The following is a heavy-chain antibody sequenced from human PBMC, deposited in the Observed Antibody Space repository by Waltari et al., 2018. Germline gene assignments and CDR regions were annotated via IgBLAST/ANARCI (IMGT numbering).Heavy chain of an antibody. V-gene: IGHV1-2*02. CDR1: GYTFTGYY. CDR2: INPNSGGT. D-gene: IGHD1-26*01. J-gene: IGHJ4*02. Sequence: QVQLVQSGAEVKKPGASVKVSCKASGYTFTGYYMHWVRQAPGQGLEWMGWINPNSGGTNYAQKFQGRVTMTRDTSISTAYMELSRLRSDDTAVYYCARTLSLVGLGRELEHFDYWGQGTLVTVSS. CDR3: ARTLSLVGLGRELEHFDY.